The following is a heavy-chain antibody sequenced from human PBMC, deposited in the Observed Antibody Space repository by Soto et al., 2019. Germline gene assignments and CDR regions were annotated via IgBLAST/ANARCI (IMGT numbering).Heavy chain of an antibody. CDR2: ISYDGGER. Sequence: QVQLVESGGGVVQSGGSLRLSCGGSGFIFSRYGMHWVRQAPGKGLEWVTGISYDGGERFYADSVKGRFTISRDNSKNTLDLQMSSLRPQETAVYYCARDLPLYCRGDCNFDFWGQGTLVTVSS. V-gene: IGHV3-30*03. CDR3: ARDLPLYCRGDCNFDF. CDR1: GFIFSRYG. D-gene: IGHD2-21*02. J-gene: IGHJ4*02.